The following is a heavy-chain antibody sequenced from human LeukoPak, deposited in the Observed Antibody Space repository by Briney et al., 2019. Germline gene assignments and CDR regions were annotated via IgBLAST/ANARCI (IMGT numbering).Heavy chain of an antibody. CDR3: ARAPTLLRYFEWLSDV. CDR2: INHSGST. CDR1: GGSFSGYY. V-gene: IGHV4-34*01. D-gene: IGHD3-9*01. J-gene: IGHJ6*04. Sequence: SETLSLTCAVYGGSFSGYYWSWVRQPPGKGLEWIGEINHSGSTNYNPSLKSRVTISVDTSKNQFSLKLSSVTAADTAVYYCARAPTLLRYFEWLSDVWGKGTTVTVSS.